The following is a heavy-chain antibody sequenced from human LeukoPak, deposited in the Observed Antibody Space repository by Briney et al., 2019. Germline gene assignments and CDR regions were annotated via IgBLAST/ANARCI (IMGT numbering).Heavy chain of an antibody. J-gene: IGHJ3*02. V-gene: IGHV4-4*02. D-gene: IGHD4-17*01. CDR2: IYHSGST. Sequence: SGTLSLTCAVSGGSISSSNWWSWVRQPPGKGLEWIGEIYHSGSTNYNPSLKSRVTISVDKSKNQFSLKLSSVTAADTVVYYCARVGAGNDYGDYVVHDAFDIWGQGTMVTVSS. CDR1: GGSISSSNW. CDR3: ARVGAGNDYGDYVVHDAFDI.